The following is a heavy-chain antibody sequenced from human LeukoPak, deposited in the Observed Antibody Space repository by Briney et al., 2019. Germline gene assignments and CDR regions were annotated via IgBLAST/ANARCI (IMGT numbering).Heavy chain of an antibody. V-gene: IGHV3-11*01. CDR1: GFTFSDYY. CDR3: ARYYQYCSGGGCYGGTPFDP. CDR2: ISSSGSTI. Sequence: GGSLRLSCAASGFTFSDYYMSWIRQAPGKGLEWVSYISSSGSTIYYADSVKGRFTISRDNAKNSLYLQMNSLRAEDTAVYYCARYYQYCSGGGCYGGTPFDPWGQGTLVTVFS. D-gene: IGHD2-15*01. J-gene: IGHJ5*02.